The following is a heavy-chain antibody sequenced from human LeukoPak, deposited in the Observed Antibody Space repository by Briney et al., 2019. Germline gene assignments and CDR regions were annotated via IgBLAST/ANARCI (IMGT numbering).Heavy chain of an antibody. CDR1: GGSISSYY. J-gene: IGHJ6*02. CDR2: FYDSGST. V-gene: IGHV4-59*08. D-gene: IGHD4-23*01. CDR3: ARRGGNSGYGIDV. Sequence: PAETLSLTCTVSGGSISSYYWSWIRQSPGKGLEWIGYFYDSGSTNYNPSLKSRVTISVDTAKKQFSLNLRSVTASDTAVYYCARRGGNSGYGIDVWGQGTTVIVS.